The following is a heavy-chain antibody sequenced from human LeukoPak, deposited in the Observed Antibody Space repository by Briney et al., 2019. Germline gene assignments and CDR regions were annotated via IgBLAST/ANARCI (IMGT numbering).Heavy chain of an antibody. V-gene: IGHV3-30*18. Sequence: GGSLRLSCAAYGFIFNNYDMHWVRQAPGEGLEWVALVTSDGSNTYYADSVKGRFTISRYNSKNTVYLQLNSLRAEDTAVYYCAKRYANGWNFDYWGQGTLVTVSS. CDR3: AKRYANGWNFDY. CDR1: GFIFNNYD. CDR2: VTSDGSNT. D-gene: IGHD2-2*01. J-gene: IGHJ4*02.